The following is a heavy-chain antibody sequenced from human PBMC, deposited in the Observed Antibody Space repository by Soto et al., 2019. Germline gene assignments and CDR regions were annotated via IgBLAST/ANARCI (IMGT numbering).Heavy chain of an antibody. CDR1: GFTFSDYA. Sequence: GGSLSLSCAASGFTFSDYAMSWVRQAPGKGLEWVSVMSGSGGSTYYADSVKGRFTISRDDSKNTQYLQMNSLRAEDTAVYYCTTGLSNGYYNFDYWGQGTPVTVSS. J-gene: IGHJ4*02. V-gene: IGHV3-23*01. CDR2: MSGSGGST. D-gene: IGHD3-22*01. CDR3: TTGLSNGYYNFDY.